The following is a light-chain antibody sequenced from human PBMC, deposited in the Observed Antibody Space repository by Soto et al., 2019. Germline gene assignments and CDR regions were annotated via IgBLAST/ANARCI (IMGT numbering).Light chain of an antibody. CDR1: YIGSKS. J-gene: IGLJ3*02. CDR3: HVWDSSSDHWV. CDR2: DDS. Sequence: SYELTQPPSLSVAPGQTASIPCGGNYIGSKSVHWYQQKPGQAPVLVVSDDSDRPSGIPERFSGSNSGNTATLTISRVGAGDEADYYCHVWDSSSDHWVFGGGTKLTVL. V-gene: IGLV3-21*02.